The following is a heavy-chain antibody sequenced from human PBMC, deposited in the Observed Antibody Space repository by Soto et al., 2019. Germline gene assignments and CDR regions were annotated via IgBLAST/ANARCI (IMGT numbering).Heavy chain of an antibody. Sequence: ASVKVSCKASGGTFSSYAISWVRQAPGQGLEWMGGIIPIFGTANYAQKFQGRVTITADESTSTAYMELSSLRSEDTAVYYCASEVNYYDSSGYLDYWGQGTLVTVSS. J-gene: IGHJ4*02. CDR2: IIPIFGTA. D-gene: IGHD3-22*01. CDR1: GGTFSSYA. V-gene: IGHV1-69*13. CDR3: ASEVNYYDSSGYLDY.